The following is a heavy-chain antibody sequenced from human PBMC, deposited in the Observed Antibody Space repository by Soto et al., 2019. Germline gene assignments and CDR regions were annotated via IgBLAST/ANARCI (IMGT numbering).Heavy chain of an antibody. V-gene: IGHV3-33*01. CDR2: TWYDGTKK. CDR1: GFTFSSYG. J-gene: IGHJ6*02. CDR3: ARYCSGGSCYPYYYGMDF. Sequence: PGGSLRLSCAASGFTFSSYGMHWVRQATGKGLEWVALTWYDGTKKYYADSVKGRFTISRDNSKNTLYLQMNSLRVEDTAVYYCARYCSGGSCYPYYYGMDFWGQGTTVTVSS. D-gene: IGHD2-15*01.